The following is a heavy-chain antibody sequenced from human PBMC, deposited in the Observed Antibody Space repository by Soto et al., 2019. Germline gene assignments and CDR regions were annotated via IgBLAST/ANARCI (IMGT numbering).Heavy chain of an antibody. D-gene: IGHD3-10*01. CDR3: AHILGSGQLLYSYYYYMDV. V-gene: IGHV2-5*02. Sequence: QITLKESGPTLVKPTQTLTLTCTFSGFSLTTSGEAVGWIRQPPGKALEWLALIYWDDDKRSSPSLKSRLTITKDTSKNQVVLTITNMDPVDTATYYCAHILGSGQLLYSYYYYMDVWGKGTTVTVSS. J-gene: IGHJ6*03. CDR2: IYWDDDK. CDR1: GFSLTTSGEA.